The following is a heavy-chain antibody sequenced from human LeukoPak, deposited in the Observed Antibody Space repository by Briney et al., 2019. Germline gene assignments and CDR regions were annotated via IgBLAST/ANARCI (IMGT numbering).Heavy chain of an antibody. J-gene: IGHJ4*02. CDR1: GFTFSSYN. D-gene: IGHD6-13*01. CDR2: ISSRSSSM. CDR3: ARGGGNMAAAVPFDY. Sequence: GGSLRLSCTASGFTFSSYNMHWVRQAPGKGLEWVSYISSRSSSMYYADSVKGRFTVSRDNAGNSLYLQMNSLRDEDTPVYYCARGGGNMAAAVPFDYWGQGTLVTVSS. V-gene: IGHV3-48*02.